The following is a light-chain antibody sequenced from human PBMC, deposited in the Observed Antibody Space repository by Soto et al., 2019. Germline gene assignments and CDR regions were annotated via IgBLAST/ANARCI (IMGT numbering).Light chain of an antibody. Sequence: DIKVTQSPATLTASKGDTVTITCHTSQTISTWMAWYQQKPGKAPKLLVYDASTLQSGVASRFSGSGSGTEFTLIISGLQPDDSATYYCQQYTNTNNPWMFGQGTNVDIK. V-gene: IGKV1-5*01. CDR1: QTISTW. CDR2: DAS. J-gene: IGKJ1*01. CDR3: QQYTNTNNPWM.